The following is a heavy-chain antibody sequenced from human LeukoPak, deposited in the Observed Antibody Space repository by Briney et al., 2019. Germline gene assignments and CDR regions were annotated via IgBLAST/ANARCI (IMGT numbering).Heavy chain of an antibody. CDR2: IGGSGGWI. V-gene: IGHV3-23*01. CDR3: ARDYADYVGYFFFDY. J-gene: IGHJ4*02. D-gene: IGHD4-17*01. CDR1: GSSFSNYA. Sequence: GGSLRLSCAASGSSFSNYAMSWVRQAPGKGLEWVSVIGGSGGWIHYTDSVKGRFTISRDNSNSILYLQMNSLRAEDTVVYYCARDYADYVGYFFFDYWGQGTLVTVSS.